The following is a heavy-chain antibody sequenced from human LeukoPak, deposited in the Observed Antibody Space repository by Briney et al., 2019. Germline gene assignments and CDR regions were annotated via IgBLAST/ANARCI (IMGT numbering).Heavy chain of an antibody. CDR3: ARIIGTYYYDNSGSYFHYYMDV. Sequence: SETLSLTCAAYGGSFRAYFWSWIRQPPEKGLEWIGEINDGGNTDYNPSLKSRVIISIDTSKNQFSLNLSSVTAADTAVYYCARIIGTYYYDNSGSYFHYYMDVWGKGTTVTVSS. J-gene: IGHJ6*03. CDR1: GGSFRAYF. CDR2: INDGGNT. D-gene: IGHD3-22*01. V-gene: IGHV4-34*01.